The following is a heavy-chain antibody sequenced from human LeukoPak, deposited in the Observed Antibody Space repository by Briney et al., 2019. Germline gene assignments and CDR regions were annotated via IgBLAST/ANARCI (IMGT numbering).Heavy chain of an antibody. CDR2: TKPDGSAE. J-gene: IGHJ4*02. CDR3: ARDGGLNTNFGY. D-gene: IGHD2-15*01. Sequence: GGSLRLSCAASGFTFRNYWMGWVRQAPGKGLEWVANTKPDGSAEYYADSVRGRFTTSRDNANNFLYLQMNSLRAEDTAVYYCARDGGLNTNFGYWGQGTLVTVSS. V-gene: IGHV3-7*01. CDR1: GFTFRNYW.